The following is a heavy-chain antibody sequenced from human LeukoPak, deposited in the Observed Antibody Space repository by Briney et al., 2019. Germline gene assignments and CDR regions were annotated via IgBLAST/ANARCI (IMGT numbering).Heavy chain of an antibody. J-gene: IGHJ4*02. V-gene: IGHV4-34*01. CDR3: ARDARFGELVDY. CDR2: INSSGSI. Sequence: PSGTLSLTCAVYGGSFSGYYWSWIRQPPGKGLEWIGEINSSGSINYNPSLKSRVTISVDMSKNQFSLKLSSVTAADTAMYYCARDARFGELVDYWGQGTLVTVSS. D-gene: IGHD3-10*01. CDR1: GGSFSGYY.